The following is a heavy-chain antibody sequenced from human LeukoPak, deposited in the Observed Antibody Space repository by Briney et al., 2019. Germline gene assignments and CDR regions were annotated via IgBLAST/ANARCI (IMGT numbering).Heavy chain of an antibody. Sequence: SETLSLTRAVSGYSISSGYYWGWIRQPPGKGLEWIGSIYHSGSTYYNPSLKSRVTISVDTSKNQFSLKLSSVTAADTAVYYCARQDIVVVPAAIEDNWFDPWGQGTLVTVSS. CDR2: IYHSGST. D-gene: IGHD2-2*01. CDR1: GYSISSGYY. V-gene: IGHV4-38-2*01. J-gene: IGHJ5*02. CDR3: ARQDIVVVPAAIEDNWFDP.